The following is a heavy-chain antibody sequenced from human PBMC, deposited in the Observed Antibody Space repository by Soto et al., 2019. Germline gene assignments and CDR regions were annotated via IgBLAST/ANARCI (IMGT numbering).Heavy chain of an antibody. CDR2: ISSANAYI. J-gene: IGHJ6*02. Sequence: GGSLRLSCVASGFTFNSYSMNWVRQAPGKGLEWVSSISSANAYIYYADSVKGRFTISRDNARNSLYLQMNSLRAEDTALYYCAEDIRRFLLYGMDVWGQGTTVTVSS. D-gene: IGHD3-3*01. CDR3: AEDIRRFLLYGMDV. CDR1: GFTFNSYS. V-gene: IGHV3-21*04.